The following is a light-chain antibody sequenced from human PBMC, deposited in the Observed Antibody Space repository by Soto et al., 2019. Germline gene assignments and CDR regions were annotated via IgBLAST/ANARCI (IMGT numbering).Light chain of an antibody. V-gene: IGLV2-8*01. CDR3: KSYAGSNTYV. J-gene: IGLJ1*01. CDR1: KNDIGVYDF. CDR2: EVV. Sequence: QSALTQPPSASGSPGQSVTISCTGTKNDIGVYDFVSWYQHHPGKAPRLIIYEVVQRPSGVPDRFSGSKSGNTASLTVSGLQAADEAHYFCKSYAGSNTYVFGSGTKATV.